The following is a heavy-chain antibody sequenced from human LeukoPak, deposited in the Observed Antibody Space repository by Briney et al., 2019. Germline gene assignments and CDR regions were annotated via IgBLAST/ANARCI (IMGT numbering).Heavy chain of an antibody. CDR1: GFTFSDFY. CDR2: ISTGSTAI. D-gene: IGHD3-3*01. CDR3: ARDKLEFASYFDS. Sequence: PGGSLRLSCAASGFTFSDFYMSWVRQAPRKGLEWVSYISTGSTAIYYADSVKGRFTISRDNAKNSLYLQMNSLRPEDTAVYYCARDKLEFASYFDSWGQGTLVTVSS. V-gene: IGHV3-11*01. J-gene: IGHJ4*02.